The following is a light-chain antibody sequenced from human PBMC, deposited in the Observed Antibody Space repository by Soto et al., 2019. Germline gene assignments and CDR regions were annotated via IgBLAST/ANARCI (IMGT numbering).Light chain of an antibody. Sequence: EIVLTQSPGTLSLSPGESATLSCRASQSIGSNYLAWYQQKPGQAPRLLIYGASKRATGIPDRFSGSGSGTEFTLTISSLQPDDFATYYCQHYTLYSASFGPGTKV. J-gene: IGKJ1*01. CDR1: QSIGSNY. CDR2: GAS. CDR3: QHYTLYSAS. V-gene: IGKV3-20*01.